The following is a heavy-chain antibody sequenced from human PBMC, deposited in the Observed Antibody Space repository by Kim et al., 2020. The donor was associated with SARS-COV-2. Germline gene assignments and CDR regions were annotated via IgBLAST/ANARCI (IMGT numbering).Heavy chain of an antibody. Sequence: SETLSLTCTVSGGSISSGGYYWSWIRQHPGKGLEWIGYIYYSGSTYYNPSLKSRVTISVDTSKNQFSLKLSSVTAADTAVYYCARDRHGRYVDGGGSWFDPWGQGTLVTVSS. D-gene: IGHD3-16*01. CDR3: ARDRHGRYVDGGGSWFDP. CDR2: IYYSGST. CDR1: GGSISSGGYY. J-gene: IGHJ5*02. V-gene: IGHV4-31*03.